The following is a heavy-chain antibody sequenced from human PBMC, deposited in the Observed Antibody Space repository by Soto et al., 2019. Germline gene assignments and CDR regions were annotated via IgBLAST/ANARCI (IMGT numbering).Heavy chain of an antibody. CDR1: GYIFTSYY. V-gene: IGHV1-46*01. CDR3: ARGPATAPDAY. Sequence: QVQLAQSGTEVKKPGASVKVSCKTSGYIFTSYYIHWVRQAPGQGLEWMGIINPSGGTTTYAQKFQGXXTXTXATSTNTDYMELSSLRSEDTAVYYCARGPATAPDAYWGLGTLVTVSS. J-gene: IGHJ4*02. D-gene: IGHD2-2*01. CDR2: INPSGGTT.